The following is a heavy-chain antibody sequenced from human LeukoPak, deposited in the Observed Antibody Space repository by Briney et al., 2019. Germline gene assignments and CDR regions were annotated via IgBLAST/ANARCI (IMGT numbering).Heavy chain of an antibody. CDR2: ISYDGRNT. J-gene: IGHJ4*02. D-gene: IGHD4-17*01. V-gene: IGHV3-30*04. CDR1: GFTFGSYS. CDR3: ARNPVTTGHYFDY. Sequence: GGSLRLSCAASGFTFGSYSMHWVRQAPGKGLEWVAVISYDGRNTYYAKSVKGRFTISRDDSKNTLYLQMNSLRADDTAVYYCARNPVTTGHYFDYWGQGTLVTVSS.